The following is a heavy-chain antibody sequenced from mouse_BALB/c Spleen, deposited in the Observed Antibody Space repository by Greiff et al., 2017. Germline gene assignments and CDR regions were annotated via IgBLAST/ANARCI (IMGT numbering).Heavy chain of an antibody. Sequence: VHVKQSGPELVKPGASVKISCKASDYSFTGYFMNWVKQSHGKSLEWIGRINPYNGDTFYNQKFKGKATLTVDKSSSTAHMELLSLTSEDSAVYYCGRGAYYGSSYFDYWGQGTTLTVSS. V-gene: IGHV1-37*01. CDR1: DYSFTGYF. J-gene: IGHJ2*01. CDR3: GRGAYYGSSYFDY. CDR2: INPYNGDT. D-gene: IGHD1-1*01.